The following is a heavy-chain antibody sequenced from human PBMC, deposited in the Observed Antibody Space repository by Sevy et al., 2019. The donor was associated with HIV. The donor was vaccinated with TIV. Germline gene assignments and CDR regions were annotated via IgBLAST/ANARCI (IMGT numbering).Heavy chain of an antibody. CDR3: ARVGIAVAGTYYYYYGMDV. CDR1: GFTFSSYE. J-gene: IGHJ6*02. V-gene: IGHV3-48*03. Sequence: GGSLRLSCAASGFTFSSYEMNWVRQAPGKGLEWVSYISSSGSTIYYADSVKGRFTISRDNAKNSLYLQMNSLRAEDTAVYYCARVGIAVAGTYYYYYGMDVWGQGTTVTVSS. CDR2: ISSSGSTI. D-gene: IGHD6-19*01.